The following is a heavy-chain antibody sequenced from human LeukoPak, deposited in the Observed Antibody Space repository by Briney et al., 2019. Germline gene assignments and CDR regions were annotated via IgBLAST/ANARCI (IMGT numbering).Heavy chain of an antibody. CDR1: GFTFSSYG. CDR2: ISGSGGST. CDR3: VRDGSGSYYHPSFDY. D-gene: IGHD3-10*01. V-gene: IGHV3-23*01. J-gene: IGHJ4*02. Sequence: GGSLRLSCAASGFTFSSYGMSWVRQAPGKGLEWVSAISGSGGSTYYTDSVKGRFTISRDNSKNTLYLQMNSLRTEDTALYYCVRDGSGSYYHPSFDYWGQGTLVTVSS.